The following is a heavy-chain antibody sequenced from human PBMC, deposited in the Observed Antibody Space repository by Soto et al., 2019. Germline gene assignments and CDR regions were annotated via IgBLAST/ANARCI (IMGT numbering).Heavy chain of an antibody. V-gene: IGHV1-24*01. CDR1: GYGNTVFL. D-gene: IGHD6-13*01. Sequence: LLNGYLKSVGYGNTVFLMHCVRQTPGKGLEWMGGFDPEDGETIYAQKFQGRVTLTEDTSTDTAYMELCSLRAEDTAVYCSTISTLLVHRSFDL. J-gene: IGHJ2*01. CDR3: TISTLLVHRSFDL. CDR2: FDPEDGET.